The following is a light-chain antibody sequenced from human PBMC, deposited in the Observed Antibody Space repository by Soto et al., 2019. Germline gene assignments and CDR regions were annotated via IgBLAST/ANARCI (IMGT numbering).Light chain of an antibody. Sequence: SVLTQPAAVSGSPGQSITISCTGTSSDVGGYDYVSWYQHHPGKAPKLMIYEVTNRPSGVSNRFSGSKSGNTASLTISGLQAEDEADYYCNSYTSISTQVFGTGTKVTVL. CDR3: NSYTSISTQV. V-gene: IGLV2-14*01. CDR1: SSDVGGYDY. J-gene: IGLJ1*01. CDR2: EVT.